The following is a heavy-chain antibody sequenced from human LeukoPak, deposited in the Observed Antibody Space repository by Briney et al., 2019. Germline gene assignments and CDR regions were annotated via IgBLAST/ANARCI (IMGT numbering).Heavy chain of an antibody. D-gene: IGHD5-12*01. Sequence: PGGSLRLSCAASGFTFSSYAMSWVRQAPGKGLEWVSAISGSGGSTYYADSVKGRFTISRDNSKNTLYLQMNSLRAEDTAVYYCAKRKRPPPGYAKTAGFDYWGQGTLVTVSS. CDR1: GFTFSSYA. CDR2: ISGSGGST. CDR3: AKRKRPPPGYAKTAGFDY. V-gene: IGHV3-23*01. J-gene: IGHJ4*02.